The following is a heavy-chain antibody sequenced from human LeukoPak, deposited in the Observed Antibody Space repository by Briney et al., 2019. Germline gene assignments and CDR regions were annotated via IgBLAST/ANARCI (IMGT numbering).Heavy chain of an antibody. V-gene: IGHV4-61*01. CDR1: GGSVRSNNYY. CDR2: IYYSGST. J-gene: IGHJ4*01. Sequence: SETLSLTCTVSGGSVRSNNYYWGWIRQPPGKGLEWIGYIYYSGSTNYNPSLKSRVTISVDTSKNQFSLKLSSLTAADTAVYYCARAVLSYCRGGSCPYFDYWGQGTLVTVSS. D-gene: IGHD2-15*01. CDR3: ARAVLSYCRGGSCPYFDY.